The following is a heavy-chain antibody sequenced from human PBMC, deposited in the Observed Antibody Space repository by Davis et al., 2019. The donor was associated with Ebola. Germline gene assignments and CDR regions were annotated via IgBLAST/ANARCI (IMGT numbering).Heavy chain of an antibody. CDR3: AREARIVVIPAAIRGARFDP. Sequence: AASVKVSCKASGYTFTGYYMHWVRQAPGQGLEWMGWINPNSGGTNYAQKFQGRVTMTRDTSISTAYMELSRLRSDDTAVYYCAREARIVVIPAAIRGARFDPWGQGTLVTVSS. V-gene: IGHV1-2*02. CDR2: INPNSGGT. D-gene: IGHD2-2*01. J-gene: IGHJ5*02. CDR1: GYTFTGYY.